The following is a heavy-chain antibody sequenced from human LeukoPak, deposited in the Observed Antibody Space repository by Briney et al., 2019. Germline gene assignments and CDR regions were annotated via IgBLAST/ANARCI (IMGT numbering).Heavy chain of an antibody. J-gene: IGHJ5*02. V-gene: IGHV4-59*01. CDR1: GGSISIYY. CDR3: ARNLGYCGTTGCYWLDP. D-gene: IGHD2-2*01. CDR2: VYYSGSA. Sequence: PSETLSLTCTVSGGSISIYYWSWIRQSPGKGLEWIGYVYYSGSAKYNPSLESQVTISVDTSKNQFSLNLISVTAADTAVYYCARNLGYCGTTGCYWLDPWGQGTLVTVSS.